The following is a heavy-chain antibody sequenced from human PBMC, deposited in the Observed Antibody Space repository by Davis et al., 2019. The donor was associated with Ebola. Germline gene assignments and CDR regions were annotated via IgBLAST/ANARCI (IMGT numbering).Heavy chain of an antibody. D-gene: IGHD6-19*01. Sequence: GESLKISCAASGFTFSSYAMSWVRQAPGKGLEWVSAISGSGGSTYYADSMKGRFTISRHNSKNTLYLQMNSLRAEDTAVYYCARGRSSGWPYYFDYWGQGTLVTVSS. CDR1: GFTFSSYA. CDR2: ISGSGGST. CDR3: ARGRSSGWPYYFDY. J-gene: IGHJ4*02. V-gene: IGHV3-23*01.